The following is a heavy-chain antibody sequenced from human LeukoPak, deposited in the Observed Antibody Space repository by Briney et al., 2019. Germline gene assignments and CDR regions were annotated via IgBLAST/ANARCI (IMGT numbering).Heavy chain of an antibody. D-gene: IGHD1-26*01. CDR3: ARANRRIVGATIDAFDI. Sequence: ASVKVSCKASGYTFTSYGISWVRQAPGQGLEWMGWISAYNGNTNYAQKFQGRVTMTRDTSISTAYMELSRLRSDDTAVYYCARANRRIVGATIDAFDIWGQGTMVTVSS. CDR2: ISAYNGNT. CDR1: GYTFTSYG. J-gene: IGHJ3*02. V-gene: IGHV1-18*01.